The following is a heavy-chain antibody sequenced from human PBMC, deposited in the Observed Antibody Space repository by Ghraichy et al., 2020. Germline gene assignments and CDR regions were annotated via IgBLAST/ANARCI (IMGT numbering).Heavy chain of an antibody. J-gene: IGHJ5*02. Sequence: ESLNISCAVYGGSFSGYYWSWIRQPPGKGLEWIGEINHSGSTNYNPSLKSRVTISVDTSKNQFSLKLSSVTAADTAVYYCARGRYSSSWRLTQNWFDPWGQGTLVTVSS. CDR2: INHSGST. CDR1: GGSFSGYY. V-gene: IGHV4-34*01. CDR3: ARGRYSSSWRLTQNWFDP. D-gene: IGHD6-13*01.